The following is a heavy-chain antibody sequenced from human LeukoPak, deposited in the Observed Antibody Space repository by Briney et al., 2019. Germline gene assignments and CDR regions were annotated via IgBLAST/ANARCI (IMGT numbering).Heavy chain of an antibody. CDR3: ATGWVSGITMVRGVTIGPPGAITFDI. J-gene: IGHJ3*02. Sequence: ASVKVSCKVSGYTLTELSMHWVRQAPGKGLEWMGGFDPEDGETIYAQKFQGRVTMTEDTSTDTAYMELSSLRSEDTAVYYCATGWVSGITMVRGVTIGPPGAITFDIWGQGTMVTVSS. CDR2: FDPEDGET. D-gene: IGHD3-10*01. V-gene: IGHV1-24*01. CDR1: GYTLTELS.